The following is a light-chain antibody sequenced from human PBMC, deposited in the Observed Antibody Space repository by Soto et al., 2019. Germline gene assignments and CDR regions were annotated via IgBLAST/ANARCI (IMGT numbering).Light chain of an antibody. CDR1: SSNIGAGYD. CDR2: GNS. Sequence: QSVLTQPPSVSGAPGQRVTISCTGSSSNIGAGYDVHWYQQLPGTAPKLLMYGNSNRPSGVPDRFSVSKSGTSASLAITGLQAEDEADYYCQSYDSSLSGSRVFGGGTKLTVL. J-gene: IGLJ2*01. V-gene: IGLV1-40*01. CDR3: QSYDSSLSGSRV.